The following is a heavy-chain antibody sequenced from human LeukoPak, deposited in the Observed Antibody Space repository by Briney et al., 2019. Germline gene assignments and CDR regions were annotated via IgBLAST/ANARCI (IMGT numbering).Heavy chain of an antibody. J-gene: IGHJ6*03. Sequence: ASVKVSCKASGYTFTGYYMHWVRQAPGQGLEWMGWINPNSGGTNYAQKFQGRVTMTRDTSISTAYMELSRLRSDDTAVYYCARAHYYYYYMDVWGKGITVTVSS. CDR2: INPNSGGT. CDR3: ARAHYYYYYMDV. CDR1: GYTFTGYY. V-gene: IGHV1-2*02.